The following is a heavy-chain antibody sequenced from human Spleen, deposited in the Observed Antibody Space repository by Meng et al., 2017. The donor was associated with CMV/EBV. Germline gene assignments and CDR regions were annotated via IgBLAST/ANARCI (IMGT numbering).Heavy chain of an antibody. Sequence: GSLRLSCTVSGGSIISSSSYYWGWIRQPPGKGLEWIGSIYYSGSTYHNPSLKSRVTISVDKSKNQFSLKLSSVTAADTAVYYCARDQRRGRRAHLHYWGQGTLVTVSS. J-gene: IGHJ4*02. CDR3: ARDQRRGRRAHLHY. V-gene: IGHV4-39*07. CDR1: GGSIISSSSYY. D-gene: IGHD3-3*02. CDR2: IYYSGST.